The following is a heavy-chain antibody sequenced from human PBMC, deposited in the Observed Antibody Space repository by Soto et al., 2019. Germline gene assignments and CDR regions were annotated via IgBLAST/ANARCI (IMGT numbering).Heavy chain of an antibody. V-gene: IGHV4-4*02. CDR2: VYHNGLT. CDR1: GDSIGSNVW. J-gene: IGHJ4*02. Sequence: SETLSLTCAVYGDSIGSNVWWGWVRQPPGQGLEWIGEVYHNGLTDDNPSLRGRATMSADMSKNQFSLRVTSVTDADSAIYYCARDAELRGEADRFDYWGQGALVTVSS. CDR3: ARDAELRGEADRFDY. D-gene: IGHD1-1*01.